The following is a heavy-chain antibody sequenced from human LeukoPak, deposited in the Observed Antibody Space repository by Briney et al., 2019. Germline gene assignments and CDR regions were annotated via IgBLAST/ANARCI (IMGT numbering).Heavy chain of an antibody. V-gene: IGHV3-21*01. CDR2: ISSSSSYI. D-gene: IGHD1-26*01. CDR3: ARDRHSGSYYEYDY. J-gene: IGHJ4*02. Sequence: GGSLRLSCAASGLTFSSYSMNWVRQAPGKGLEWVSSISSSSSYIYYADSVKGRFTISRDNAKNSLYLQMNSLRAEDTAVYYCARDRHSGSYYEYDYWGQGTLVTVSS. CDR1: GLTFSSYS.